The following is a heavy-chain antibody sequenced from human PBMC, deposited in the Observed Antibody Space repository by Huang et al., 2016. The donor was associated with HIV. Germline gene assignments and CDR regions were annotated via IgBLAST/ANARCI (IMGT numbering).Heavy chain of an antibody. CDR1: GYTFSDYY. V-gene: IGHV1-2*02. Sequence: QVQLVQSGAEAKKPGASVRVSCKTAGYTFSDYYVHWVRQAPGQGLQWMGWINPNPAGTNYAQRFQGRLTVTRDRSITTAYMDLTWLTSDDTAVYYCARGGLRWPAPFDFWGQGTLVTVSS. CDR3: ARGGLRWPAPFDF. D-gene: IGHD4-17*01. J-gene: IGHJ4*02. CDR2: INPNPAGT.